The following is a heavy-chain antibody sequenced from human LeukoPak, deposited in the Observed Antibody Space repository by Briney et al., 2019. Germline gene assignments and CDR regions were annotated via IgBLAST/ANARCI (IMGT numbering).Heavy chain of an antibody. CDR1: RYRFTSYW. CDR2: IYPGDSDT. CDR3: ARRSTMTTIDY. J-gene: IGHJ4*02. D-gene: IGHD4-17*01. Sequence: GESLQISSHGSRYRFTSYWIGWVRPMPRKGLEWMGIIYPGDSDTKYSPSFQGQVTISADKSISTTYLQWSSLKASDTAMYYCARRSTMTTIDYWGQGTLVTVSS. V-gene: IGHV5-51*01.